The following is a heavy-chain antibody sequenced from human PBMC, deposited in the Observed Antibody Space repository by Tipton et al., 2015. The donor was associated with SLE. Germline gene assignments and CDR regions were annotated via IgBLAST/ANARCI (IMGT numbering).Heavy chain of an antibody. J-gene: IGHJ6*03. V-gene: IGHV4-61*09. CDR3: ARLESKAGYYYYMDV. Sequence: TLSLTCSVSGVSISSGTYYWSWIRQPAGKGLEWIGHIYTTGTTNYSPSLESRVTISLDMSKNQFSLKLSSVTAADTAVYYCARLESKAGYYYYMDVWGKGTTVTVSS. CDR1: GVSISSGTYY. CDR2: IYTTGTT. D-gene: IGHD3-3*01.